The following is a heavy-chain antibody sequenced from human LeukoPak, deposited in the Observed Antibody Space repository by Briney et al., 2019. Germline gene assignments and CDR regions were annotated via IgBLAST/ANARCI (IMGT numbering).Heavy chain of an antibody. CDR2: IRDDGRNT. V-gene: IGHV3-30*02. Sequence: GGSLRLSCAASGFTFSSYAMHWLRQAPGKGLEWVAFIRDDGRNTFHADSVKGRFTISRDNSKSTLSLQMNSLRVHDTAVYYCASASGAYNRITYWGQGTLVTVSS. CDR1: GFTFSSYA. D-gene: IGHD1-14*01. CDR3: ASASGAYNRITY. J-gene: IGHJ4*02.